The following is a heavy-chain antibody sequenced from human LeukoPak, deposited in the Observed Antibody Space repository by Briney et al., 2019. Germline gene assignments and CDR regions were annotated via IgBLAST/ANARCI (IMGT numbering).Heavy chain of an antibody. CDR1: GFTFSSYW. CDR2: IKQDGSEK. J-gene: IGHJ4*02. Sequence: SGGSLRLSCAASGFTFSSYWMSWVRQAPGKGLEWVANIKQDGSEKYYVDSVKGRFTISRDNAKNSLYLQMNSLRAEDTAVYYCARTAYGWLQANFDYWGQGTLVTVSS. D-gene: IGHD5-24*01. V-gene: IGHV3-7*01. CDR3: ARTAYGWLQANFDY.